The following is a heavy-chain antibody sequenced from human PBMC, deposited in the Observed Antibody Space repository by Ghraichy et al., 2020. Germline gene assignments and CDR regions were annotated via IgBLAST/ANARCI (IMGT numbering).Heavy chain of an antibody. D-gene: IGHD1-7*01. V-gene: IGHV3-74*01. CDR1: GFTFSTYW. J-gene: IGHJ4*02. CDR3: ARSLWNNWSYGPGSPCDY. CDR2: INSDGSST. Sequence: GESLNISCAASGFTFSTYWMHWVRQAPGKGLVWVSRINSDGSSTSYADSVKGRFTISRDNAKNTLYLQMNGLRAEDAAVYYCARSLWNNWSYGPGSPCDYWGQGTLVTVSS.